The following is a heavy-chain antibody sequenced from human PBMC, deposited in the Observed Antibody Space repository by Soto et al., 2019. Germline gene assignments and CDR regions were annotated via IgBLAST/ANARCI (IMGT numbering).Heavy chain of an antibody. CDR2: ISGSGGST. D-gene: IGHD6-13*01. J-gene: IGHJ4*02. Sequence: EVQLLESGGGLVQPGGSLRLSCAASGFTFSSYAMSWVRQAPGKGLEWVSAISGSGGSTYYADSVKGRFTISRDNSKNTLYLQINSLRAEDTAVYYCAKDWYSSSRGSGYWGQGTLVTVSS. CDR3: AKDWYSSSRGSGY. CDR1: GFTFSSYA. V-gene: IGHV3-23*01.